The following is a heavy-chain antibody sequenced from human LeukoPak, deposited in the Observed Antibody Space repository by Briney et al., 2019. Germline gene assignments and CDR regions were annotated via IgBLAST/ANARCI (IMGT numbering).Heavy chain of an antibody. J-gene: IGHJ5*02. CDR3: ARGSRVLEPANWFDP. Sequence: SETLSLTCTVSGGSISSAYYYWSWVRQPPGKGLEWIGYISYSGSTYYTPSLKSRVSISVDTSKNQFSLRLTSVTAADSAVYYCARGSRVLEPANWFDPWGQGTLVTVSS. CDR1: GGSISSAYYY. D-gene: IGHD2-2*01. V-gene: IGHV4-30-4*01. CDR2: ISYSGST.